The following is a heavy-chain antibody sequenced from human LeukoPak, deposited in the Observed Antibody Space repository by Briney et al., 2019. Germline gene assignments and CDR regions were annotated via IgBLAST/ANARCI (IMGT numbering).Heavy chain of an antibody. V-gene: IGHV4-39*07. D-gene: IGHD6-19*01. CDR3: ARVSSGWYGYYFDY. Sequence: SETLSLTCTVSGDSISSSPYYWGWIRQPPGKGLEWIGSIYYSGNTYYNPSLKSRVTISVDTSKNQFSLKLSSVTAADTAVYYCARVSSGWYGYYFDYWGRGTLVTVSS. CDR1: GDSISSSPYY. J-gene: IGHJ4*02. CDR2: IYYSGNT.